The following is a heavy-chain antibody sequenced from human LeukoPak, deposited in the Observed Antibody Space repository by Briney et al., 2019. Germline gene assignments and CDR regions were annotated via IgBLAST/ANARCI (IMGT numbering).Heavy chain of an antibody. D-gene: IGHD1-14*01. V-gene: IGHV3-33*01. Sequence: GGSLRLSCAASGFSLSNFGMHWVRQAPGKGLEWVAALLYDGNTKHYADSVKGRFTIPRDISKNTFYLQMNSLTAEDTAVYYCARDHRPEIQYYYMDVWGKGTTVAVSS. CDR2: LLYDGNTK. CDR3: ARDHRPEIQYYYMDV. CDR1: GFSLSNFG. J-gene: IGHJ6*03.